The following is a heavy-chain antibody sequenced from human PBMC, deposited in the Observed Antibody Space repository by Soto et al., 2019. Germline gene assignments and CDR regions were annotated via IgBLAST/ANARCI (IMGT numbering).Heavy chain of an antibody. J-gene: IGHJ3*02. Sequence: EVQLVESGGGMVQPGRSLRLSCADTGFTFDDYAMHWVRQAPGKGLEWVSGLSWHRGKIDYADYVKGRFFISSDNAKNSLYMQMNSLRPEDTAFYYCAKHPYSTGQSGSFDIWGQGTMVTVSS. CDR3: AKHPYSTGQSGSFDI. D-gene: IGHD2-8*02. CDR1: GFTFDDYA. V-gene: IGHV3-9*01. CDR2: LSWHRGKI.